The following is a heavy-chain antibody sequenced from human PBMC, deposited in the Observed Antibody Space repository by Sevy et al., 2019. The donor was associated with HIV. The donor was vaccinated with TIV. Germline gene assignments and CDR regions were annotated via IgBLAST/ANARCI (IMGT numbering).Heavy chain of an antibody. D-gene: IGHD6-13*01. CDR1: GFTFSDHY. Sequence: GGSLRLSCAASGFTFSDHYMEWVRQAPGKGLEWVGRIRNKADSYTTEYAASVKGRVTISRDDSKNSLYLLMNSLKTEGTAVYCCASHAGIAAAGRVFDYWGQGPLVTVSS. J-gene: IGHJ4*02. CDR3: ASHAGIAAAGRVFDY. V-gene: IGHV3-72*01. CDR2: IRNKADSYTT.